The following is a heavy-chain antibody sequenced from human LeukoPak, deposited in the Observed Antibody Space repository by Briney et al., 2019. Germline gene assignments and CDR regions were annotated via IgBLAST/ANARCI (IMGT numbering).Heavy chain of an antibody. CDR1: GFTFSNYS. D-gene: IGHD4-17*01. CDR3: ARDHYSDYSDHEGFDP. V-gene: IGHV3-48*02. Sequence: GGSLRLPCAASGFTFSNYSMNWVRQAPGKGLEWVSSISSSSTTIYYADSVKGRFSISRDSAKNSLYLQMNSLRDEDTAVYYCARDHYSDYSDHEGFDPWGQGTLVTVSS. CDR2: ISSSSTTI. J-gene: IGHJ5*02.